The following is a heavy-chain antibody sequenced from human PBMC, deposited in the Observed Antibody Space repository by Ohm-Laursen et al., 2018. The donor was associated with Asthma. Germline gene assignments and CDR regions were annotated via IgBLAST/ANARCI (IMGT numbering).Heavy chain of an antibody. Sequence: GASAQVSCKASGYTFTSYGISWVRQSPGQGLEWMGWIRAYNGNTNYAQKLQGRVTMTTDTSTSTAYMELRSLRSDDTAVYYCARERGITIFGVVSNYLDYWGQGTLVTVSS. J-gene: IGHJ4*02. V-gene: IGHV1-18*01. CDR1: GYTFTSYG. D-gene: IGHD3-3*01. CDR2: IRAYNGNT. CDR3: ARERGITIFGVVSNYLDY.